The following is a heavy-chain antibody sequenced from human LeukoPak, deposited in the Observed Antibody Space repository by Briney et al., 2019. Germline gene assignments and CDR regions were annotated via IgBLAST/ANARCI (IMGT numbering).Heavy chain of an antibody. Sequence: SETLSLTCTVSGGSISSSSYYWGWIRQPPGKGLEWIGRIHASGSTSYNPSLKSRLSLSLDTSKTQFSLKLSSVTAADTAVYYCAGETPVTTILHYSFDIWGQGTMVTVSS. CDR3: AGETPVTTILHYSFDI. CDR2: IHASGST. CDR1: GGSISSSSYY. D-gene: IGHD4-17*01. J-gene: IGHJ3*02. V-gene: IGHV4-39*07.